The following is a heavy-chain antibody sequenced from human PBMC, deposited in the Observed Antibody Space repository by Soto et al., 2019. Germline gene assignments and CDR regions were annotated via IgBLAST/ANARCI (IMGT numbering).Heavy chain of an antibody. CDR1: GGSISSGGYY. CDR3: ARVGRAAAGTRFFDY. Sequence: PSETLSLTCTVSGGSISSGGYYWSWIRQHPGKGLEWIGYIYYSGSTYYNPSLKSRVTISVDTSKNQFSLKLSSVTAADTAVYYCARVGRAAAGTRFFDYWGQGTLVTVSS. CDR2: IYYSGST. V-gene: IGHV4-31*03. D-gene: IGHD6-13*01. J-gene: IGHJ4*02.